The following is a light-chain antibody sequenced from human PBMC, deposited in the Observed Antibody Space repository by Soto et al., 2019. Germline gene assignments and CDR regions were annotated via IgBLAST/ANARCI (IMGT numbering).Light chain of an antibody. Sequence: DIQMTQSPSTLSASVGDKVTITCRASQSIGSWLAWYQQKPGKAPKLLIFKASSLESGVPSRFSGSGSGTEFTLTISSLQPDDFATYYCQLYNSYLWRFGQGTKVDIK. J-gene: IGKJ1*01. CDR3: QLYNSYLWR. CDR1: QSIGSW. V-gene: IGKV1-5*03. CDR2: KAS.